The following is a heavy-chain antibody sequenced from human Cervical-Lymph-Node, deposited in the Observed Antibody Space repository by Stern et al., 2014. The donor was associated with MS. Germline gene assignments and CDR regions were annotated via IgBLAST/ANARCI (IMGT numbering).Heavy chain of an antibody. D-gene: IGHD5-12*01. Sequence: QVQLVQSGAAVKKPGSSVKVSCKASGGTFSSYGISWVRQAPGQGLEWMGGIIPIFGTANYPQKCQARVTITADESTSTAYMELSSLRSEDTALYYCARGEKQWLSLWDYWGHGTLVTVSS. CDR2: IIPIFGTA. CDR3: ARGEKQWLSLWDY. V-gene: IGHV1-69*01. CDR1: GGTFSSYG. J-gene: IGHJ4*01.